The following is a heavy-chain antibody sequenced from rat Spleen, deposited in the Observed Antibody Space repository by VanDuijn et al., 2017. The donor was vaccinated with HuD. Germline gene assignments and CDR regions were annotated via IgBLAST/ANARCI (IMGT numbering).Heavy chain of an antibody. CDR1: GYSITSNY. Sequence: EVQLQESGPGLVKPSQSLSLTCSDTGYSITSNYWGWIRKFPGNKMEWMGYIDYSGRTSYNPSLKSRISITRDTSKNQFFLQLNSVTTEDTATYYCTRGLSMSSTNYYYALFAYWGQGTLVTVSS. D-gene: IGHD1-6*01. CDR3: TRGLSMSSTNYYYALFAY. V-gene: IGHV3-1*01. CDR2: IDYSGRT. J-gene: IGHJ3*01.